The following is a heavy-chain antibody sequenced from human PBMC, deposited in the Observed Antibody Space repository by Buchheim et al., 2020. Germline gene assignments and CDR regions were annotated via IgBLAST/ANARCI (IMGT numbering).Heavy chain of an antibody. J-gene: IGHJ5*02. CDR2: SSDTAVT. V-gene: IGHV4-34*01. Sequence: QVQLQQWGAGLRKPSETLSLTCAVYVGSSSGYFCSWIRQPPGKGLEWIGGSSDTAVTNYNPSFKSRLTMSIDTSKNQVSLKLTSVTAADTAVYFCARRNRWFDPWGQGTL. CDR1: VGSSSGYF. CDR3: ARRNRWFDP. D-gene: IGHD1-14*01.